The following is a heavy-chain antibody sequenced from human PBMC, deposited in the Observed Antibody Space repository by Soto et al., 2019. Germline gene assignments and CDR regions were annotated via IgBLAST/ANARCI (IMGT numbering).Heavy chain of an antibody. CDR1: GGTFSNYA. Sequence: QVQLVQSGAEVKKPGSSVKVSCKASGGTFSNYAFSWVRQAPGQGLVWLGGIMPIFGRADYAQKFRGRVTITADESTSTAHMELSSLRSEDTAVYYCASWLKEAGISGNYYYGMDVWGQGTTVTVSS. V-gene: IGHV1-69*12. J-gene: IGHJ6*02. D-gene: IGHD6-19*01. CDR3: ASWLKEAGISGNYYYGMDV. CDR2: IMPIFGRA.